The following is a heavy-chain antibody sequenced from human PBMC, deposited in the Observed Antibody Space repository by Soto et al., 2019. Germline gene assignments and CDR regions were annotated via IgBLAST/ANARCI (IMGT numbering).Heavy chain of an antibody. V-gene: IGHV3-33*01. CDR3: ARDASWHLLRCYFDS. J-gene: IGHJ4*02. CDR2: IKYDGSQQ. D-gene: IGHD2-15*01. Sequence: QVQLVDSGGGVVQPGRSLRLSCAASGFIFRDYGMHWVRQPPGKGLEWVATIKYDGSQQYYADSVKGRFTISRDNSKNTLFLQMNSLTTDDTSVYYCARDASWHLLRCYFDSWGQGTLVTVSS. CDR1: GFIFRDYG.